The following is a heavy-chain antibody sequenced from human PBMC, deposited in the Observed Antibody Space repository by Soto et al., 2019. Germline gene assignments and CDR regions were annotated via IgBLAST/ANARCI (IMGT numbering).Heavy chain of an antibody. Sequence: QVQLVESGGGVVRPGRSLSPSFAASGLTFSSYGMPWVGKAQGRGLEWVAVISYDGSNKYYADSVKGRFTISRDNSKNTLYLQMNSLRAEDTAVYYCAKQAVGGGFDIWGQGTMVTVSS. V-gene: IGHV3-30*18. CDR1: GLTFSSYG. CDR3: AKQAVGGGFDI. D-gene: IGHD1-26*01. CDR2: ISYDGSNK. J-gene: IGHJ3*02.